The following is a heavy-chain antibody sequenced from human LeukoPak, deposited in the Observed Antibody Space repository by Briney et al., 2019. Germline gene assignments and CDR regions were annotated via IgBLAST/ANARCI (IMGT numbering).Heavy chain of an antibody. CDR2: VGGSDDTA. Sequence: GGSLRLSCGASGFTFRSSVMSWVRQAPGRGLEWVSSVGGSDDTANYAASVTGRFTISRDNSKTSVYLQMSNLGAEDTAIYYCAKKSFSTGAFDIWGQGTMVTVSS. V-gene: IGHV3-23*01. D-gene: IGHD3-3*02. J-gene: IGHJ3*02. CDR1: GFTFRSSV. CDR3: AKKSFSTGAFDI.